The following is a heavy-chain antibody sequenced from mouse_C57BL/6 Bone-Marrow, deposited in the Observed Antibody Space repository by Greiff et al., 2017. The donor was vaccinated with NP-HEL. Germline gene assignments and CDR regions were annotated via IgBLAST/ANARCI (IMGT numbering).Heavy chain of an antibody. D-gene: IGHD4-1*01. CDR3: ASTGTGFDY. J-gene: IGHJ2*01. CDR2: ISSGGSYT. V-gene: IGHV5-6*02. Sequence: VKLVESGGDLVKPGGSLKLSCAASGFTFSSYGMSWVRQTPDKRLEWVATISSGGSYTYYPDSVKGRFTISRDNAKNTLYLQMSSLKSEDTAMYYCASTGTGFDYWGQGTTLTVSS. CDR1: GFTFSSYG.